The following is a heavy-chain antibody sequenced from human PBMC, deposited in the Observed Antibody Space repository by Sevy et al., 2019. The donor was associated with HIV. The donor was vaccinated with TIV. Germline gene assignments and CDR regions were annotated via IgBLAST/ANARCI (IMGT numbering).Heavy chain of an antibody. D-gene: IGHD2-8*01. Sequence: ASVKVSCKASGYTFTGYYMHWVRQAPGQGLEWMGRINPNSGGTNYAQKFQGRVTMTRDTSISTAYMELSRLRSDDTAVYYCARDVQEVRYCTNGVCYKPWFDPWGQRTLVTVSS. V-gene: IGHV1-2*06. CDR3: ARDVQEVRYCTNGVCYKPWFDP. CDR2: INPNSGGT. CDR1: GYTFTGYY. J-gene: IGHJ5*02.